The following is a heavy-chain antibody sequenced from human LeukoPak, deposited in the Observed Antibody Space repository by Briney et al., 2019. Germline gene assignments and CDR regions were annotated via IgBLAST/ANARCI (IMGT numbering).Heavy chain of an antibody. Sequence: GGSLRLSCAASGFTFSSYELNWVRQAPGKGLEWVSYISSDGASIYYADSVKGRFTISRDNAKNSLFLQMYSLRDEDTSVYYCARGKNGVGGYDILIDYWGQGILVTVSS. D-gene: IGHD3-9*01. V-gene: IGHV3-48*03. CDR1: GFTFSSYE. CDR3: ARGKNGVGGYDILIDY. CDR2: ISSDGASI. J-gene: IGHJ4*02.